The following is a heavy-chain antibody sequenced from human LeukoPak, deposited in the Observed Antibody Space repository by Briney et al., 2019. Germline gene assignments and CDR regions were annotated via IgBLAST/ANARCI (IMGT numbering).Heavy chain of an antibody. J-gene: IGHJ4*02. Sequence: LETLSLTCTVSGGSTSSSGYYWGWIRQPPGKGLEWIGTIYYSGSTYYNPSLNSRVTISVDTSKNQFSLKLSSVTAADTAVYYCARTGNTAVPPYFDYWGQGALVTVSS. CDR3: ARTGNTAVPPYFDY. CDR1: GGSTSSSGYY. CDR2: IYYSGST. D-gene: IGHD3-10*01. V-gene: IGHV4-39*01.